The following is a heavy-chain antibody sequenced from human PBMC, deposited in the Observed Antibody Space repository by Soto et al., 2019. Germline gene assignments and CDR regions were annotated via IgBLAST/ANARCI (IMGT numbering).Heavy chain of an antibody. CDR2: FDPEVGET. V-gene: IGHV1-24*01. D-gene: IGHD6-6*01. J-gene: IGHJ6*03. CDR3: ATVKYSSSSYYYYMDV. Sequence: ASVKVSCKVSGYTLTELSMHWVRQAPGKGLEWMGGFDPEVGETIYAQKFQGRVTMTEDTSTDTAYMELSSLRSEDTAVYYCATVKYSSSSYYYYMDVWGKGTTVTVSS. CDR1: GYTLTELS.